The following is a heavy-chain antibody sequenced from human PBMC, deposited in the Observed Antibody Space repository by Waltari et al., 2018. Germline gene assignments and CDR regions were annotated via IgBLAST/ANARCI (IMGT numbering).Heavy chain of an antibody. V-gene: IGHV3-23*04. Sequence: EVQLVESGGGLVQPGGSLRLSCAASGFTFSSYAMSWVRQAPGKGLEWVSAISGSGGSTYYADSVKGRFTISRDNSKNTLYLQMNSLRAEDTAVYYCAKDEAYYDFWSGHMYYFDYWGQGTLVIVSS. CDR1: GFTFSSYA. D-gene: IGHD3-3*01. CDR3: AKDEAYYDFWSGHMYYFDY. CDR2: ISGSGGST. J-gene: IGHJ4*02.